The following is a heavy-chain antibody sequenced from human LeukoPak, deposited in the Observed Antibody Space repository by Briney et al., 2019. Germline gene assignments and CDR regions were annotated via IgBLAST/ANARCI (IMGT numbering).Heavy chain of an antibody. CDR3: AKIRPPAYDI. V-gene: IGHV3-30*02. D-gene: IGHD3-3*02. CDR1: GFTFSGSG. Sequence: GGSLRLSCAASGFTFSGSGMHWVRQAPDKGLEWVAFTRYDGTNKYYADSVKGRFTISRDNSKNTLYLQMNSLRAEDTAVYYCAKIRPPAYDIWGQGTMVTVSS. J-gene: IGHJ3*02. CDR2: TRYDGTNK.